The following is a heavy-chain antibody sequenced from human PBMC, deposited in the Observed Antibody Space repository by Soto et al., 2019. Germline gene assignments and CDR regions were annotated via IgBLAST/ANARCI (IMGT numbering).Heavy chain of an antibody. Sequence: LMISCKGSGYTFTNYWIGWVRQMPGKGLEWMGIIYPGDSVTKYNPSFQGQVTISADKSITTTYLQWSSLKASDTAIYYCAASIFYYGMDVWGQGTTVTVSS. J-gene: IGHJ6*02. V-gene: IGHV5-51*01. CDR2: IYPGDSVT. CDR3: AASIFYYGMDV. CDR1: GYTFTNYW.